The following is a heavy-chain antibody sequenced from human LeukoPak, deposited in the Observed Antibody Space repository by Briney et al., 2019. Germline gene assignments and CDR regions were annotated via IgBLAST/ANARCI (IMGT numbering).Heavy chain of an antibody. J-gene: IGHJ4*02. Sequence: GGSLRLSCAASGFTFSTYGMHWVRQAPGKGLEWVASIQSDGNNKYYADSMKGRFAISKDNSKNTVYMQMNSLRVEDTAVYYCARDRGWAVDFWGQGALVTVSS. CDR2: IQSDGNNK. D-gene: IGHD6-19*01. CDR1: GFTFSTYG. CDR3: ARDRGWAVDF. V-gene: IGHV3-30*02.